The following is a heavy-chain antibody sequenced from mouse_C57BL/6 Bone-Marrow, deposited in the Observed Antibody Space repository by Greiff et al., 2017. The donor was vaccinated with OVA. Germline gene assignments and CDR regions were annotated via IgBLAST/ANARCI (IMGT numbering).Heavy chain of an antibody. CDR3: TSHYYYGSMYGYDFDD. CDR1: GFTFTDYY. CDR2: ISTKANGYTS. V-gene: IGHV7-3*01. D-gene: IGHD1-1*01. J-gene: IGHJ2*01. Sequence: EVKLVESGGGLVQPGGSLSLSCAASGFTFTDYYMSWVRQPPGKALEWLGFISTKANGYTSEYSAYVKGRFTTSSDNAQSNHNLQKKALRAEDSATYYDTSHYYYGSMYGYDFDDWGQGTTLTGSS.